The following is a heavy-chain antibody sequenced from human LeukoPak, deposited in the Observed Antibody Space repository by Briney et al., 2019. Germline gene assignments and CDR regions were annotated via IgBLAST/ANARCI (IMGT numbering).Heavy chain of an antibody. D-gene: IGHD2-15*01. Sequence: SETLSLTCAVSGGSISSSNWWSWVRQPPGEGLEWIGEIYHSGSTNYNPSLKSRVTISVDKSKNQFSLKLSSVTAADTAVYYCARANPRVIRGGRYFDYWGQGTLVTVSS. CDR2: IYHSGST. CDR1: GGSISSSNW. V-gene: IGHV4-4*02. CDR3: ARANPRVIRGGRYFDY. J-gene: IGHJ4*02.